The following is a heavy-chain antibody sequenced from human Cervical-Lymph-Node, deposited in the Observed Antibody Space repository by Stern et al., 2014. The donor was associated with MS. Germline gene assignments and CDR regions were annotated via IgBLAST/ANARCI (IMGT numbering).Heavy chain of an antibody. J-gene: IGHJ6*02. Sequence: VQLVESGAEVKKPGASVKVSCKASGYTFTNYLISWVRQAPGQGLEWMGWISGYNGKTNYEQKLQGRVTMTTDTSTSTAYMELRSLRSDDTAVYYCARESGVAINSNGMDVWGQGTTVTVSS. CDR2: ISGYNGKT. V-gene: IGHV1-18*01. CDR1: GYTFTNYL. CDR3: ARESGVAINSNGMDV. D-gene: IGHD2-15*01.